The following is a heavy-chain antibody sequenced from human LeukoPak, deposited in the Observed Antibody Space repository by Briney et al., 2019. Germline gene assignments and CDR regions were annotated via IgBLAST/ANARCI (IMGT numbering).Heavy chain of an antibody. V-gene: IGHV4-34*01. J-gene: IGHJ3*02. CDR1: GGSFSGYY. CDR2: INHSGST. CDR3: ARSRKHIVVVPGSIDN. Sequence: SETLSLTCAVYGGSFSGYYWSWIRQPPGKGLEWIGEINHSGSTNYNPSLKSRVTISVDTSKNQFSLKLSSVTAADTAVYYCARSRKHIVVVPGSIDNWGQGTMVTVSS. D-gene: IGHD2-2*01.